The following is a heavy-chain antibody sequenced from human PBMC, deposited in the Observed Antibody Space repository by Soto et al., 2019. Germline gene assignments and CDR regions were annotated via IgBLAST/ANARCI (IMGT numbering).Heavy chain of an antibody. V-gene: IGHV1-69*13. CDR3: AIGYCSSTSCHPAHWFDP. CDR1: GGTFSSYA. CDR2: IIPIFGTA. Sequence: SVKVSCKASGGTFSSYAISWVRQAPGQGLEWMGGIIPIFGTANYAQKFQGRVTITADESTSTAYMELSSLRSDDTAVYYCAIGYCSSTSCHPAHWFDPWGQGTLVTVSS. J-gene: IGHJ5*02. D-gene: IGHD2-2*01.